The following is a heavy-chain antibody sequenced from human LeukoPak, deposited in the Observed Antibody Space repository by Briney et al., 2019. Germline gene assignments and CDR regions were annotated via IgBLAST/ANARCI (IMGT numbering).Heavy chain of an antibody. J-gene: IGHJ4*02. Sequence: ASVKVSCKASGYTFTSYDINWVRQATGQGLEWMGWINPNSGNTGYAQKFQGRVTMTRITSISTAYLELSSLRSDDTAVYYCARGANYYGSDTPYYWGQGTLVTVPS. CDR2: INPNSGNT. D-gene: IGHD3-10*01. V-gene: IGHV1-8*01. CDR3: ARGANYYGSDTPYY. CDR1: GYTFTSYD.